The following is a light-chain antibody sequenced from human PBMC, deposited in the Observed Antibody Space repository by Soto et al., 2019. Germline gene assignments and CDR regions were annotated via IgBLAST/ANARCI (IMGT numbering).Light chain of an antibody. J-gene: IGLJ2*01. CDR2: EVS. CDR3: SSYAGSNNLV. Sequence: QSALTQPPSASGSPGQSVTISCTGTSRDVGGYNYVSWYQQHPGKAPKLLLYEVSTRPSGVPDRFSGSKSGNTASLTGSGLQAEDEADYYCSSYAGSNNLVFGGGTQLTVL. CDR1: SRDVGGYNY. V-gene: IGLV2-8*01.